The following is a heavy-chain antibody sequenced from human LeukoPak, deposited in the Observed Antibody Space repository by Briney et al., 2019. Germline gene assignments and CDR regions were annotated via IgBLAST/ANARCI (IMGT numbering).Heavy chain of an antibody. D-gene: IGHD6-6*01. CDR2: ISGSGGST. Sequence: GGSLRLSCAASGFTFSSYAMSWVRQAPGTGLEWVSAISGSGGSTYYADSAKERFTISRDNSKNTLYLQMNSLRAEDTAVYYCAKVAAARKAGYWGQGTLVTVSS. J-gene: IGHJ4*02. CDR3: AKVAAARKAGY. CDR1: GFTFSSYA. V-gene: IGHV3-23*01.